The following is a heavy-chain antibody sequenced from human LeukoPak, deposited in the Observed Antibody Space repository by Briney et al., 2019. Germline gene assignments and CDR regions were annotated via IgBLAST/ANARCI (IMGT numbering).Heavy chain of an antibody. V-gene: IGHV4-59*08. J-gene: IGHJ5*02. CDR3: ARWQYTISSGWFDP. Sequence: PSQTLSLTCTISGGSISSLYWSWIRQPPGKGLEWIGSIYYTGGTNYSPSLKSRVTISVDTSKIQFSLQLTSVTAADTAVYYCARWQYTISSGWFDPWGQGTLVTVSS. CDR2: IYYTGGT. CDR1: GGSISSLY. D-gene: IGHD6-6*01.